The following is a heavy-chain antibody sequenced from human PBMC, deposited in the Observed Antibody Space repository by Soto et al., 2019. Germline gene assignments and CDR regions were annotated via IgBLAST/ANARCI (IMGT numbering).Heavy chain of an antibody. CDR3: ARGGVSTRTFDY. Sequence: GESLKISCKGSGYNFAGYWIAWVRQTPGKGLELMGIIYPSDSDTRYRPSFQGQVTISADKSISSAYLQWSSLRASDTAMYYCARGGVSTRTFDYWGQGTPVTVS. V-gene: IGHV5-51*01. CDR1: GYNFAGYW. CDR2: IYPSDSDT. J-gene: IGHJ4*02. D-gene: IGHD3-3*01.